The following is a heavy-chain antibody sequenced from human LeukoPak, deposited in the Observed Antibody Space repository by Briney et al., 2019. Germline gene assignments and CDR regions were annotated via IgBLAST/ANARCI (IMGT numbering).Heavy chain of an antibody. D-gene: IGHD5-18*01. V-gene: IGHV4-59*01. Sequence: SETLSLTCTVSGGSISSYYWSWIRQPPGKGLEWIGYIYYSGSTNYNPSLKSRVTMSVDTSKNQFSLKLSSVTAADTAVYYCARGRVIQLWLCDSSGPTRDWFDPWGQGTLVTVSS. J-gene: IGHJ5*02. CDR3: ARGRVIQLWLCDSSGPTRDWFDP. CDR2: IYYSGST. CDR1: GGSISSYY.